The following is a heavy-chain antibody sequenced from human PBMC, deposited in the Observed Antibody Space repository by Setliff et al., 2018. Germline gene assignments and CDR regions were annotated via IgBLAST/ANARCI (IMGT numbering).Heavy chain of an antibody. CDR2: IYHSGSA. D-gene: IGHD1-26*01. Sequence: KASETLSLTCTVSGDSISSGDYFWSWIRQPPGKGLEWIAYIYHSGSAYYNPSLKSRVTMSVDPSKNQFSLHLTSVTAADTAVYYCAREVGTSTSSDAFDAWGQGMMVPVSS. CDR1: GDSISSGDYF. CDR3: AREVGTSTSSDAFDA. V-gene: IGHV4-30-4*08. J-gene: IGHJ3*01.